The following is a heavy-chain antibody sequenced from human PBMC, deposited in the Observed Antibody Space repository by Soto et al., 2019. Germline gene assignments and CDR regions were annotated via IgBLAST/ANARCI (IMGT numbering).Heavy chain of an antibody. CDR1: GGSISSSNW. CDR3: ASVRGGYYYAMDV. CDR2: IYHSGST. V-gene: IGHV4-4*02. J-gene: IGHJ6*02. D-gene: IGHD3-10*02. Sequence: QVQLQESGPGLVKPSGTLSLTCAVSGGSISSSNWWSWVRQPPGKGLEWIGEIYHSGSTNYNPSLKRRVTIPVDKSKNQFPLTLSSVTAADTAVYYCASVRGGYYYAMDVWGQGTTVTVSS.